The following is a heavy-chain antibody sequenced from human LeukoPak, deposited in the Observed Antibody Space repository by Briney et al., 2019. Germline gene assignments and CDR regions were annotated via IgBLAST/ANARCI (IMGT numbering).Heavy chain of an antibody. J-gene: IGHJ4*02. CDR3: ASGWGPQCYYHSSAYYFDY. Sequence: SETLSLTCTVSGGSITTTSFFWGWVRQPPGKGLNWIGNIFYTGAAYYNPSLKSRVTMSVDTSKNQFSLKLTSVTAADTAVYYCASGWGPQCYYHSSAYYFDYWGQGILVTASS. D-gene: IGHD3-22*01. CDR1: GGSITTTSFF. CDR2: IFYTGAA. V-gene: IGHV4-39*01.